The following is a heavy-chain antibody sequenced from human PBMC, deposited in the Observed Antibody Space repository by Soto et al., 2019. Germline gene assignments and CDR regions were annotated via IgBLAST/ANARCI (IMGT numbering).Heavy chain of an antibody. V-gene: IGHV1-24*01. Sequence: ASVKVSCKASGYTFTNNDVSWVRQAPGKGLEWMGGFDPEDGETIYAQKFQGRVTMTEDTSTDTAYMELSSLRSEDTAVYYCATVQVATIYFDYWGQGTLVTVSS. CDR2: FDPEDGET. J-gene: IGHJ4*02. CDR1: GYTFTNND. CDR3: ATVQVATIYFDY. D-gene: IGHD5-12*01.